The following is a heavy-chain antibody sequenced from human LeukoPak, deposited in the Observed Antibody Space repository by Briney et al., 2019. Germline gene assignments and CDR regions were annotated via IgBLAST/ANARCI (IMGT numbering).Heavy chain of an antibody. D-gene: IGHD7-27*01. CDR1: GYTFTSYD. CDR3: ARDVNWGSSLYAFDI. V-gene: IGHV1-2*02. CDR2: INPNSGGT. J-gene: IGHJ3*02. Sequence: AAVKVSCKASGYTFTSYDIHWVRQATGQGLEWMGWINPNSGGTNYAPKVQGRVTMTRDTSIGTAYMELSRLTSDDTAVYYCARDVNWGSSLYAFDIWRQGTMVTVSS.